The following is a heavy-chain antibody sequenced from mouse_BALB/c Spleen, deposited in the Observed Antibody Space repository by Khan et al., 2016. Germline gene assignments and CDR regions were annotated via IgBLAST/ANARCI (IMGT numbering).Heavy chain of an antibody. CDR1: GDSITSGY. J-gene: IGHJ4*01. CDR3: GRYDGSCYVRGMDY. D-gene: IGHD1-1*01. Sequence: EVELVESGPSLVKPSQTLSLTCSVTGDSITSGYWNWIRKFPGNKLEYMGDISYSGQTYYNPSLKSRISITRDTSTNQYSLQLNSVTTEDTATYYRGRYDGSCYVRGMDYWGQGTSVTVSS. CDR2: ISYSGQT. V-gene: IGHV3-8*02.